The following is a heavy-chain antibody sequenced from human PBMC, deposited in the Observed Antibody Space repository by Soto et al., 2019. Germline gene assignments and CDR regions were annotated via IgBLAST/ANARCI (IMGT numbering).Heavy chain of an antibody. V-gene: IGHV4-4*07. CDR3: ARGMTPPGAPAWYYFDS. J-gene: IGHJ4*02. CDR2: FSLSGTT. CDR1: GAPITGSFF. D-gene: IGHD2-8*02. Sequence: NPSETLSLTCTVSGAPITGSFFWSWIRQPAGKGLEWIGRFSLSGTTNYNPSLRSRVTMSADVSKNHFSLRLTSVTAADTALYYCARGMTPPGAPAWYYFDSWGQGTLVTVSS.